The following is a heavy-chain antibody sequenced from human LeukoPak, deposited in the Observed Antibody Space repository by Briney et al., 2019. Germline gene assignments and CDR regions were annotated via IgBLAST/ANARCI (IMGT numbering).Heavy chain of an antibody. Sequence: ASVKVSCKASGYTFTSYDINWVRQATGQGLEWMGWMNPNSGNTGYAQKFQGRVTITRNASISTAYMELSSLRSEDTAVYYCARWGYSYGNIYDYWGQGTLVTVSS. V-gene: IGHV1-8*03. J-gene: IGHJ4*02. CDR2: MNPNSGNT. CDR1: GYTFTSYD. D-gene: IGHD5-18*01. CDR3: ARWGYSYGNIYDY.